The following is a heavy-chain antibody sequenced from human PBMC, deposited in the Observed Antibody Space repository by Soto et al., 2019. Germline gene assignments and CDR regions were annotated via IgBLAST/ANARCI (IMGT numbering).Heavy chain of an antibody. CDR3: ATTRCSSTSCGFFAY. D-gene: IGHD2-2*01. V-gene: IGHV1-24*01. CDR1: GYTLTELS. CDR2: FDPEDGET. Sequence: ASVKVSCKVSGYTLTELSMHWVRQAPGKGLEWMGGFDPEDGETIYAQKFQGRVTMTEDTSTDTAYMELSSLRSEDTAVYYCATTRCSSTSCGFFAYWGRGTLVTVSS. J-gene: IGHJ4*02.